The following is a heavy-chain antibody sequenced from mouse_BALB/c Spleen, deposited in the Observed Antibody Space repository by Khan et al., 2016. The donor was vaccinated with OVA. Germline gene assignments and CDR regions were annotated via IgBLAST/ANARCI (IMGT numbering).Heavy chain of an antibody. D-gene: IGHD2-14*01. CDR3: ARGYDFFAY. Sequence: EVQLVESGPDLVKPGASVKISCKASGYSFTLYYLSWVKQTHGESLEWIGRVNPNNGDTTYNQKFKGKAILTVDKSSNTAYMDLRSLTSEDSAVYYCARGYDFFAYWGQGTLVTVSA. V-gene: IGHV1-26*01. J-gene: IGHJ3*01. CDR1: GYSFTLYY. CDR2: VNPNNGDT.